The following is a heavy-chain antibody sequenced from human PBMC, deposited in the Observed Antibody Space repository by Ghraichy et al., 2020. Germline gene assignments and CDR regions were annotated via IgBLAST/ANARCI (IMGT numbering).Heavy chain of an antibody. CDR3: ARDQEGAVAGTQINHFDY. Sequence: GGSLGLSCAASGFTFSTYAMHWVRQAPGKGLEWVAVISYDGSNKYYADSVKGRFTISRDNSKNTLYLQMNSLRPEDTAVYYCARDQEGAVAGTQINHFDYWGQGTLVTVSS. CDR2: ISYDGSNK. D-gene: IGHD6-13*01. V-gene: IGHV3-30-3*01. CDR1: GFTFSTYA. J-gene: IGHJ4*02.